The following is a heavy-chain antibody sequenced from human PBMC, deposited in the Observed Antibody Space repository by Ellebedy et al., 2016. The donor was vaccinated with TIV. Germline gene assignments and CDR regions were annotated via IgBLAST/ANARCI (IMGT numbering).Heavy chain of an antibody. V-gene: IGHV3-23*01. J-gene: IGHJ5*02. CDR3: AKGGGAVTPFDP. CDR2: ISGSGGST. Sequence: GESLKISXAASGFTFSSFWMHWVRQAPGKGLEWVSGISGSGGSTYYADSVKGRFTISRDNSKNTLYLQMNSLRAEDTAVYYCAKGGGAVTPFDPWGQGTLVTVSS. CDR1: GFTFSSFW. D-gene: IGHD3-16*01.